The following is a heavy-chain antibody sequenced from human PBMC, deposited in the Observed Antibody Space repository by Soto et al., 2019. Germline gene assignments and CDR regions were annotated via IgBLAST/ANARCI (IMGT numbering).Heavy chain of an antibody. V-gene: IGHV3-23*01. CDR3: EKVGGYMYDCFDI. D-gene: IGHD2-21*01. CDR2: LSVTGGTT. CDR1: GFTLSSYT. Sequence: EVQLLESGRALVQPGGSLRLSCAASGFTLSSYTMTSVRQAPGKGLEWVSGLSVTGGTTYYADSVKGRFTISRDDSKNTPSLEINSLRGDNPGVYYCEKVGGYMYDCFDIWGTGTMVTSSS. J-gene: IGHJ3*02.